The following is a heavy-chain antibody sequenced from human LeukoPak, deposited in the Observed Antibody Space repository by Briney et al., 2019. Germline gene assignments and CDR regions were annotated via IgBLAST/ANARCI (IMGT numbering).Heavy chain of an antibody. CDR2: ISYDGSNK. V-gene: IGHV3-30-3*01. D-gene: IGHD1-1*01. CDR3: AKSLFTSATGTGRAFHI. J-gene: IGHJ3*02. Sequence: PGGSLRLSCAASGFTFSSYAMHWVRQAPGKGLEWVAVISYDGSNKYYADSVKGRFTISRDNSKNTLYLQMTGLRAGDTAEYYCAKSLFTSATGTGRAFHIWGQGTMVTVSS. CDR1: GFTFSSYA.